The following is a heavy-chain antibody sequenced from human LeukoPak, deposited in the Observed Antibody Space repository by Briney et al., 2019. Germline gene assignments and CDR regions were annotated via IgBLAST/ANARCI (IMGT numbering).Heavy chain of an antibody. CDR1: GGSISSYY. J-gene: IGHJ2*01. CDR2: IYYSGST. D-gene: IGHD6-13*01. Sequence: PSETLSPTCTVSGGSISSYYWSWIRQPPGKGLEWIGYIYYSGSTNYNPSLKSRVTISVDTSKNQFSLKLSSVTAADTAVYYCARSSSLGGWYFDLWGRGTLVTVSS. V-gene: IGHV4-59*01. CDR3: ARSSSLGGWYFDL.